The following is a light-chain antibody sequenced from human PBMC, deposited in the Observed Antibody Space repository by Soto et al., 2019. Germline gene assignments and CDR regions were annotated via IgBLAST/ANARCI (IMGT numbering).Light chain of an antibody. CDR3: QQTSRTPKT. V-gene: IGKV3-11*01. Sequence: EIVLTQSPGTLSLSPGERATLSCRASRSVTTFLAWYQQRPGQAPRLPISEASNRAAGIPARFSGAGSGTDFTLTISSLQPEDFATYYCQQTSRTPKTLGQGTKVDIK. CDR1: RSVTTF. CDR2: EAS. J-gene: IGKJ1*01.